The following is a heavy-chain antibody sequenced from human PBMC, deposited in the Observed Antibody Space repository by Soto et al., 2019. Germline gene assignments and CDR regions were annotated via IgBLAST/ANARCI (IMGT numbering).Heavy chain of an antibody. V-gene: IGHV1-45*02. CDR2: ITPFNGNT. J-gene: IGHJ6*02. CDR1: GYTFTYRY. Sequence: ASVKVSCKASGYTFTYRYLHWVRQAPGQALEWMGWITPFNGNTNYAQKFQDRVTITRDRSMSTAYMELSSLRSEDTAMYYCATSPWRGYSYGLLGYYYYGMDVWGQGTTVTVSS. CDR3: ATSPWRGYSYGLLGYYYYGMDV. D-gene: IGHD5-18*01.